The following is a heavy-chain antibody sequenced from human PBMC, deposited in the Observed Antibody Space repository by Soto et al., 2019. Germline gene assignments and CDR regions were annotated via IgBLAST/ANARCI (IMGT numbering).Heavy chain of an antibody. Sequence: PGGSLRLSCAASGFTFSSYAMSWVRQAPGKGLGWVSAISGSGGSTYYVDSVKGRFTISRDNYKNTLYLQLNSLRAEDSALYYGAKEGAPRPRIAAAGFPRGGSQHWGEGTPVT. J-gene: IGHJ1*01. V-gene: IGHV3-23*01. CDR3: AKEGAPRPRIAAAGFPRGGSQH. D-gene: IGHD6-13*01. CDR2: ISGSGGST. CDR1: GFTFSSYA.